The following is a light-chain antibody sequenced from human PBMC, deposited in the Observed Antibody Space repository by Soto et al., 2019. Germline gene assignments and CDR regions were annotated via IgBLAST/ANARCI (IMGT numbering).Light chain of an antibody. V-gene: IGLV2-14*03. Sequence: QSALTQPASVSGSPGQSITISCTGTDSDVGGYNYVSWYQHHPGNAPKVMIYDVSNRPSGVSNRFSGSKSGNTASLFISGLQAEDEADYYCSSYTINGVGVFGGGTKLTVL. CDR1: DSDVGGYNY. CDR3: SSYTINGVGV. J-gene: IGLJ2*01. CDR2: DVS.